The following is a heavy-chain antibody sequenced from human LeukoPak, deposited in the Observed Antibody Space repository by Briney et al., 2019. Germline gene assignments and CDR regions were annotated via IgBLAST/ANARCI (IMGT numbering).Heavy chain of an antibody. J-gene: IGHJ5*02. Sequence: ASVKVSCKASGYTFTGYYMHWVRQAPGQGLEWMGWINPNSGGTNYAQKFQGRVTMTRDTSISIAYMELSRLRSDDTAVYYCARDPGLGVYSSSWYDGNWFDPWGQGTLVTVSS. CDR3: ARDPGLGVYSSSWYDGNWFDP. D-gene: IGHD6-13*01. CDR1: GYTFTGYY. V-gene: IGHV1-2*02. CDR2: INPNSGGT.